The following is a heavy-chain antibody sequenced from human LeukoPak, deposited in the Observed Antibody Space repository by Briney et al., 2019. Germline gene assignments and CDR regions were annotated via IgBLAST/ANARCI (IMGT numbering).Heavy chain of an antibody. J-gene: IGHJ3*02. D-gene: IGHD6-19*01. Sequence: GGSLRLSCAASGFTFSSYAMHWVRQAPGKGLEWVAVISYDGSNKYYADSVKGRFTISRDSSKNTLFLQMNSLRVEDTAVYYCARDFPAGAFDIWGQGTMVTVSS. CDR1: GFTFSSYA. CDR3: ARDFPAGAFDI. V-gene: IGHV3-30*14. CDR2: ISYDGSNK.